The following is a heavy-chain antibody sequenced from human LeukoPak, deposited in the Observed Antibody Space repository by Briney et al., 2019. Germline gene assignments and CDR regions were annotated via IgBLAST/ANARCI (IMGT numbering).Heavy chain of an antibody. V-gene: IGHV3-23*01. Sequence: GGSLRLSCAASGFTFSSYAMSWVRQAPGKGLEWVSAISGSGGSTYYADSVKGRFTISRDNSKNTLYLQMNSLRAEDTALYYCAKDQELWFEPIYYYYGMDVWGQGTTVTVSS. CDR2: ISGSGGST. CDR1: GFTFSSYA. CDR3: AKDQELWFEPIYYYYGMDV. J-gene: IGHJ6*02. D-gene: IGHD3-10*01.